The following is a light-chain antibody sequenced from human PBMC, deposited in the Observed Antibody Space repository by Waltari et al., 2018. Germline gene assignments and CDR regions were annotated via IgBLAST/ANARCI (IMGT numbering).Light chain of an antibody. Sequence: EIVWTQSPGTLSLSPGERATLSCRASQGVSSSYLAWYHTKPGQAPRLRIYGASSRATGSPDRFSGSGSGTDFTLTSSRLEPEDFAVYYCQQYGSSLLTFGGGTKVAIK. CDR3: QQYGSSLLT. V-gene: IGKV3-20*01. CDR2: GAS. CDR1: QGVSSSY. J-gene: IGKJ4*01.